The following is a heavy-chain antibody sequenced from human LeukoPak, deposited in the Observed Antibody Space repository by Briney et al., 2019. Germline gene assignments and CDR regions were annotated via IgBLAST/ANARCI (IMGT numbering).Heavy chain of an antibody. Sequence: ASVKVSCKASGYTFTSYGISWVRQAPGQGLEWMGWISVYNDNTNYAQKLQGRVTMTTDASTSTAYMELRSLRSDDTAVYYCARPVDYYDSSGYYYYFDSWGQGTLVTVSS. V-gene: IGHV1-18*01. CDR3: ARPVDYYDSSGYYYYFDS. D-gene: IGHD3-22*01. CDR1: GYTFTSYG. CDR2: ISVYNDNT. J-gene: IGHJ4*02.